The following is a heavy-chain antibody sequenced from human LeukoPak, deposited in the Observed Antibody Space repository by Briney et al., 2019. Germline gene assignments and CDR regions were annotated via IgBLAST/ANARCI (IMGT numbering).Heavy chain of an antibody. D-gene: IGHD6-19*01. CDR2: TAFNGSNNDYVT. Sequence: GGSLRLSCAASGFAFSTYGMHWVRQAPGKGLEWVAVTAFNGSNNDYVTSYANSVKGRFTISRDNSKNTLYLQMSSLRAEDTAVYYCARDGGSGWRGTVRFWGQGTMLIVSS. CDR1: GFAFSTYG. V-gene: IGHV3-30*03. J-gene: IGHJ3*01. CDR3: ARDGGSGWRGTVRF.